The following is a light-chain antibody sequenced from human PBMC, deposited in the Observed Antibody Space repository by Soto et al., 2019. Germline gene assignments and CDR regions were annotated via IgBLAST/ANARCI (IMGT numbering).Light chain of an antibody. J-gene: IGKJ1*01. CDR3: QXYXSWWT. CDR1: QSISSW. CDR2: KAS. Sequence: DIQMTQSPSTLSASVGDRVTITCRASQSISSWLAWYQQKPGKAPKLLIYKASSLESGVPSRFXGSGXGTXXXXXXXXXXXDDFXXYYXQXYXSWWTXGQXXKVE. V-gene: IGKV1-5*03.